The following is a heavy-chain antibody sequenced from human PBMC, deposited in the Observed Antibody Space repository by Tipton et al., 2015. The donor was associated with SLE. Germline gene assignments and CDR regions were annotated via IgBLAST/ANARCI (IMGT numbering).Heavy chain of an antibody. Sequence: TLSLTCTVSSGSVSSGAYYWSWIRQHPGKGLEWIGYIYYSGSTYYNPSLKSRVTISVDTSKNQFSLKLSSVTAADTAVYYCAREWVTMVQGVQGGMDVWGQGTTVTASS. V-gene: IGHV4-31*03. J-gene: IGHJ6*02. CDR1: SGSVSSGAYY. CDR2: IYYSGST. D-gene: IGHD3-10*01. CDR3: AREWVTMVQGVQGGMDV.